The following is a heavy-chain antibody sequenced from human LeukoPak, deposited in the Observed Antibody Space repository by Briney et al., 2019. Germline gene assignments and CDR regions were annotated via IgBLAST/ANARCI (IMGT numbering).Heavy chain of an antibody. CDR2: IKQDGSEK. V-gene: IGHV3-7*01. J-gene: IGHJ4*02. CDR3: ARDLISDYGDYDY. D-gene: IGHD4-17*01. Sequence: PGGSLRLSCAASGFTFSNYWMSWVRQAPGKGLEWVANIKQDGSEKYYVDSVKGRFTISRDNAKNSLYLQMNSLRAEDTAVYCCARDLISDYGDYDYWGRGTLVTVSS. CDR1: GFTFSNYW.